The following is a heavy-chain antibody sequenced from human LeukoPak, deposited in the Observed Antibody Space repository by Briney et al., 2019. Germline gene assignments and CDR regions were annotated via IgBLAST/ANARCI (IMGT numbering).Heavy chain of an antibody. CDR2: ISGSGGST. CDR1: GFTFSSYA. CDR3: AKEGGKYYYSSSNYPIDY. Sequence: GGSLRLSCAASGFTFSSYAMSWVRQAPGKGLEWVSAISGSGGSTYYADSVKGRFTISRDNSKNTLYLQMNSLRAEDTAVYYCAKEGGKYYYSSSNYPIDYWGQGTLVTVSS. J-gene: IGHJ4*02. D-gene: IGHD3-22*01. V-gene: IGHV3-23*01.